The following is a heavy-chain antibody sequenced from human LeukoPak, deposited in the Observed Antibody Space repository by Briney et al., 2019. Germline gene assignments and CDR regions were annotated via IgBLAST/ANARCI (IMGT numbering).Heavy chain of an antibody. J-gene: IGHJ4*02. Sequence: SETLSLTCTVSGGSISSGGYYWSWIRQHPGKGREWIGYIFYSGNTYYNPSLKSRVTISVDTSKNQFSLRLSSVTAADTAVYYCARSSGYWNFDYWGQGSLVTVSS. CDR3: ARSSGYWNFDY. D-gene: IGHD3-22*01. CDR1: GGSISSGGYY. CDR2: IFYSGNT. V-gene: IGHV4-31*03.